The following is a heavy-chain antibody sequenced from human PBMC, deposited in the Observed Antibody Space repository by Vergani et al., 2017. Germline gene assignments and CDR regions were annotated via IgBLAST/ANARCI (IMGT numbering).Heavy chain of an antibody. V-gene: IGHV1-69*01. CDR2: IIPIFGTA. D-gene: IGHD6-13*01. Sequence: QVQLVQSGAEVKKPGSSVKVSCKASGGTFSSYAISWVRQAPGQGLEWMGGIIPIFGTANYAQKFQGRVTITADESTSTAYMELSSLRLEDTAVYYCARDGIAXAGTSHYYYYYMDVWGKGTTVTVSS. J-gene: IGHJ6*03. CDR1: GGTFSSYA. CDR3: ARDGIAXAGTSHYYYYYMDV.